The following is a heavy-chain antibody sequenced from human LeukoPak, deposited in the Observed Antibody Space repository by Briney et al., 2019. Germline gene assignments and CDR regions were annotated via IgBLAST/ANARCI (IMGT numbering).Heavy chain of an antibody. Sequence: GASVKVSCKASGYTFTGYYMHWVRQAPGQGLEWMGWINPNSGGTNYAQKFQGRVTMTRDTSISTAYMELSSLRSEDTAVYYCARDFGTNDGDYFDYWGQGTLVTVSS. CDR2: INPNSGGT. D-gene: IGHD1-1*01. V-gene: IGHV1-2*02. CDR1: GYTFTGYY. J-gene: IGHJ4*02. CDR3: ARDFGTNDGDYFDY.